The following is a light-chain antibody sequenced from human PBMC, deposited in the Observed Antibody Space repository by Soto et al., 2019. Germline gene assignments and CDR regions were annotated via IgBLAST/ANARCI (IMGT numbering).Light chain of an antibody. J-gene: IGKJ1*01. CDR2: GAS. Sequence: EIVLTQSPGTLSLSPGERATLSCRASQSVSSSYLTWYQQKPGQAPRLLIFGASSMATGIPDRFSGRGSGTDFTLTISRLEPEDFAVYYCQQYGSSLWTFGQGTKVEIK. V-gene: IGKV3-20*01. CDR1: QSVSSSY. CDR3: QQYGSSLWT.